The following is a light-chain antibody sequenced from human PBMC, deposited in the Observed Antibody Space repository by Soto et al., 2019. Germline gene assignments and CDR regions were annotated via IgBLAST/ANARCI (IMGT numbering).Light chain of an antibody. CDR2: DVS. CDR3: SSYTSSSAYV. Sequence: QSALTQPASVSVSPGQPITISCTGTSSDVGGYNYVSWYQQHPGKAPKLMIYDVSNRPSGVSNRFSGSKSGNTASLTISGLQAEDEADYYCSSYTSSSAYVFGTGTKVTVL. V-gene: IGLV2-14*01. J-gene: IGLJ1*01. CDR1: SSDVGGYNY.